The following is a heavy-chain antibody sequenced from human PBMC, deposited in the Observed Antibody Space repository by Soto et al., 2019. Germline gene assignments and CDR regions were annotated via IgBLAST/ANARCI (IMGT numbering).Heavy chain of an antibody. CDR2: ISGSGGST. J-gene: IGHJ4*02. CDR1: GFTFSSYA. D-gene: IGHD6-6*01. Sequence: GGSLRLSCAASGFTFSSYAMSWFRQAPGKGLEWVSAISGSGGSTYYADSVKGRFTISRDNSKNTLYLQMNSLRAEDTAVYYCAKSLREYSSSSGDYWGQGTLVTVYS. V-gene: IGHV3-23*01. CDR3: AKSLREYSSSSGDY.